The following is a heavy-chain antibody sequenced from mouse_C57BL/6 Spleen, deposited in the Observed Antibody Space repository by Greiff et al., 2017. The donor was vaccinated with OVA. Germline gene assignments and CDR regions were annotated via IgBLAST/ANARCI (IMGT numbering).Heavy chain of an antibody. J-gene: IGHJ2*01. D-gene: IGHD1-1*01. CDR2: INPSNGGT. CDR1: GYTFTSYW. CDR3: ARGFITTVVAHYFDY. Sequence: QVQLQQPGTELVKPGASVKLSCKASGYTFTSYWMHWVKQRPGQGLEWIGNINPSNGGTNYNEKFKSKATLTVDKSSSTAYMQLSSLTSEDSAVYYCARGFITTVVAHYFDYWGQGTTLTVSS. V-gene: IGHV1-53*01.